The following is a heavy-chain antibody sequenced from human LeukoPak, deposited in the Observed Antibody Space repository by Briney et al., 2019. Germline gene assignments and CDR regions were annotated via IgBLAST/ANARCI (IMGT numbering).Heavy chain of an antibody. J-gene: IGHJ5*02. Sequence: SETLSLTCTVSGGSISSYYWSWIRQPPGKGLEWIGYIYYSGSTNYNPSLKSRVTISVDTSKNQFSLKLSSVTAADTAVYYCARERRREKLVLGFDPWGQGTLVTVSS. V-gene: IGHV4-59*01. D-gene: IGHD6-6*01. CDR2: IYYSGST. CDR3: ARERRREKLVLGFDP. CDR1: GGSISSYY.